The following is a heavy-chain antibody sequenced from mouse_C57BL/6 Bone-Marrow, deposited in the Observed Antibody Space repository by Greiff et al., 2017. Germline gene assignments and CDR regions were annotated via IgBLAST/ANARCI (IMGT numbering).Heavy chain of an antibody. CDR1: GFSLTSYG. V-gene: IGHV2-2*01. CDR2: IWSGGST. CDR3: ARDLWLLRPYYAMDY. Sequence: VQLQQSGPGLVQPSQSLSITCTVSGFSLTSYGVHWVRQSPGKGLEWLGVIWSGGSTDYHAAFISRLSISKDNSKSQVFFKMNSLQADDTSIYYCARDLWLLRPYYAMDYWGQGTSVTVSS. D-gene: IGHD2-3*01. J-gene: IGHJ4*01.